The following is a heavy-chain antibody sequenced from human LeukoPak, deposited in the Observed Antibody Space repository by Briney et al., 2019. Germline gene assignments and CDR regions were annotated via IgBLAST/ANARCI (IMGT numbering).Heavy chain of an antibody. CDR1: GFTFSDYY. J-gene: IGHJ4*02. CDR3: ARDGSSFFRQFDY. V-gene: IGHV3-11*01. Sequence: GGSLRLSCAASGFTFSDYYMSWIRQAPGKGLEWVSYISSSGSTIYCADSVKGRFTISRDNAKNSLYLQMNSLRADDTAVYYCARDGSSFFRQFDYWGQGTLVTVSS. D-gene: IGHD6-13*01. CDR2: ISSSGSTI.